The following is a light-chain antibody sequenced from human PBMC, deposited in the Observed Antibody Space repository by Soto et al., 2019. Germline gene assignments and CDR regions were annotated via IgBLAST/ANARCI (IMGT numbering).Light chain of an antibody. Sequence: EIVLTQSPATLSLSPGERATLSCRASQSVSIYLAWYQQKPAQAPRLLIYDSSNRAAGIPARFSARGSGTDYTLFISNLEPEDSAVYYCQHRSNWPPITFGQGTRLE. J-gene: IGKJ5*01. V-gene: IGKV3-11*01. CDR3: QHRSNWPPIT. CDR2: DSS. CDR1: QSVSIY.